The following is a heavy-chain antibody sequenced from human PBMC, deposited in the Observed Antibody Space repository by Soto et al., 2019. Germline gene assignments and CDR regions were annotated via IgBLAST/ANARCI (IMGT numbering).Heavy chain of an antibody. CDR2: ISAYNGNT. Sequence: QVQLVQSGAEVKKPGASVKVSCKASGYTFTSYGIIWVRQAPGQGLEWMGWISAYNGNTNYAQKLQGRVTMTTDKCTSTGYMELRSLRSDDTALYYCARDHRDSSSPGYWGQGTLVTVSS. V-gene: IGHV1-18*01. J-gene: IGHJ4*02. D-gene: IGHD6-6*01. CDR3: ARDHRDSSSPGY. CDR1: GYTFTSYG.